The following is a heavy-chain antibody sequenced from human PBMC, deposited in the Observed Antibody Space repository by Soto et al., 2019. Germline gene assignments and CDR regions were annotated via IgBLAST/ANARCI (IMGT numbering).Heavy chain of an antibody. D-gene: IGHD4-17*01. V-gene: IGHV4-59*01. Sequence: QVQLQESGPGLVKPSETLSLTCTVSGGSISSYYWSWIRQPPGKGLEWIGYIYYSGSTNYNPSLKSRVTISVDTSKNQFSLKLSSVTAADTAVYYCARNDYGGNDDYYYGMDVWGQGTTVTVSS. CDR1: GGSISSYY. CDR3: ARNDYGGNDDYYYGMDV. J-gene: IGHJ6*02. CDR2: IYYSGST.